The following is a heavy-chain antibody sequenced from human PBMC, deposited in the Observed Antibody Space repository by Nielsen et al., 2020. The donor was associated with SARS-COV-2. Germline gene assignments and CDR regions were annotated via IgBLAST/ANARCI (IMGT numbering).Heavy chain of an antibody. V-gene: IGHV3-30*18. Sequence: GGSLRLSCAASGFIFSSFGVHWVRQAPGKGLEWVAVISHDGSNKHYVDSVKGRFTISRGNSKNTVYLQMNSLRAEDTAVYYCAKDRSTMVRGVMSRRYFDYWGQGTLVTVSS. CDR3: AKDRSTMVRGVMSRRYFDY. J-gene: IGHJ4*02. CDR2: ISHDGSNK. CDR1: GFIFSSFG. D-gene: IGHD3-10*01.